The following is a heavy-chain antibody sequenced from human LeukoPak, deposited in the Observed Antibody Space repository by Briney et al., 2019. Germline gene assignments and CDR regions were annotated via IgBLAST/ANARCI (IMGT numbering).Heavy chain of an antibody. J-gene: IGHJ5*02. CDR2: ISSTSDTI. CDR3: TRELAS. V-gene: IGHV3-48*01. Sequence: GGSLRLSCATAGFIFSNYRMNWVRQAPGKGLEWVSYISSTSDTIYYVDSVKGRFTISRDNAKNSLYLQMNSLRVDDTAVYYCTRELASWGQGTLVTVSS. CDR1: GFIFSNYR.